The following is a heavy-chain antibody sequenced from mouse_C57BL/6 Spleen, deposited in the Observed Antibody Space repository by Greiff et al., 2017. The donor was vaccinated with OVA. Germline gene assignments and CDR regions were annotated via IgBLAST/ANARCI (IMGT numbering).Heavy chain of an antibody. CDR2: IYPGSGST. J-gene: IGHJ2*01. CDR1: GYTFTSYW. D-gene: IGHD1-1*01. Sequence: QVQLKQPGAELVKPGASVKMSCKASGYTFTSYWITWVKQRPGQGLEWIGDIYPGSGSTNYNEKFKSKATLTVDTSSSTAYMQLSSLTSEDSAVYYCARNYGSRDYFDYWGQGTTLTVSS. CDR3: ARNYGSRDYFDY. V-gene: IGHV1-55*01.